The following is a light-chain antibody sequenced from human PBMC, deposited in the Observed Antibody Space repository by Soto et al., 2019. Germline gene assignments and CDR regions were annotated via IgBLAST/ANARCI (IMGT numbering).Light chain of an antibody. CDR1: SSNIGAGYV. CDR2: SDN. V-gene: IGLV1-40*01. CDR3: QSYDNSLLAYV. Sequence: QSVLTQPPSVSGAPGQRVTISCTGSSSNIGAGYVVHWYQQLPGAAPKLLIFSDNNRPSGVPDRFSGSKSGTSASLAITGLRAEDEADYYCQSYDNSLLAYVFGGGTKLTVL. J-gene: IGLJ2*01.